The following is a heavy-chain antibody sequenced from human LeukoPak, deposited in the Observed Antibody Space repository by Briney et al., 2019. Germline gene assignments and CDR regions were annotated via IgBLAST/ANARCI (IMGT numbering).Heavy chain of an antibody. CDR1: GYTFTSYA. CDR2: INAGNGNT. D-gene: IGHD3-10*01. Sequence: GASVKVSFKASGYTFTSYAMHWVRQAPGQRLEGMGWINAGNGNTKYSHKFQGRVTITRDTSASTAYMEMSSMRSEDTAVYYCARDYGSGSYYVRNMFDYWGQGTLVTVSS. CDR3: ARDYGSGSYYVRNMFDY. J-gene: IGHJ4*02. V-gene: IGHV1-3*01.